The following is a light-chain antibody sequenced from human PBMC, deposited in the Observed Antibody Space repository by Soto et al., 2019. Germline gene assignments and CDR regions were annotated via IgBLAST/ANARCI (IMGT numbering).Light chain of an antibody. CDR1: HSLLHGDGKTY. CDR3: MQSTQLPPT. V-gene: IGKV2D-29*01. J-gene: IGKJ5*01. CDR2: EVS. Sequence: VMTRPPLSLSVTPGQPASISCKSSHSLLHGDGKTYLFWYLQRPGQPPQLLIYEVSNRFSGVPDRFSGSGSGTDFTLEISRVETDDVGIYYCMQSTQLPPTFGQGTRLEIK.